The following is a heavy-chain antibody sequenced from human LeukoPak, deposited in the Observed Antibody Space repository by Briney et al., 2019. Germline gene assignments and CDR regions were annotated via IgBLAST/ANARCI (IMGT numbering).Heavy chain of an antibody. CDR1: GFTFSNYA. J-gene: IGHJ6*03. CDR2: VRSDGNNK. Sequence: GGSLRLSCAASGFTFSNYAMHWVRQAPGKGLEWVAFVRSDGNNKYYADSVKGRFTVSRDNSKNTLYLQMNSLRAEDTAVYYCAKSWGSGTSIYYYYMDVWGKGTTVTISS. D-gene: IGHD3-10*01. V-gene: IGHV3-30*02. CDR3: AKSWGSGTSIYYYYMDV.